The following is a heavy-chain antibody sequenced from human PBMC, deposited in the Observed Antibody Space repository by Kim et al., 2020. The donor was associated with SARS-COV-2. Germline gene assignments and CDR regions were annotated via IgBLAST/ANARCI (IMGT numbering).Heavy chain of an antibody. D-gene: IGHD3-10*01. V-gene: IGHV3-30*01. J-gene: IGHJ4*02. CDR3: ARDFREHYYGSGSYSFLDY. Sequence: GRLTISRDNAKNTLYLPMNSLRAEDTAVYYCARDFREHYYGSGSYSFLDYWGQGTLVTVSS.